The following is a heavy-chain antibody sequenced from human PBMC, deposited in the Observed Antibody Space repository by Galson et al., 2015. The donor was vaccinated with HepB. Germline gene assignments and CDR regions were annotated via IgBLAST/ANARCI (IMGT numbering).Heavy chain of an antibody. CDR2: INPSGGST. CDR3: ARMAGPYYFDY. Sequence: SVKVSCKASGYTFTSYYMHWVRQAPGQGLEWMGIINPSGGSTSYAQKFQGRVTMTRDTSTSTVYMELSSLRSEDAAVYYCARMAGPYYFDYWGQGTLVTVSS. CDR1: GYTFTSYY. V-gene: IGHV1-46*01. D-gene: IGHD5-24*01. J-gene: IGHJ4*02.